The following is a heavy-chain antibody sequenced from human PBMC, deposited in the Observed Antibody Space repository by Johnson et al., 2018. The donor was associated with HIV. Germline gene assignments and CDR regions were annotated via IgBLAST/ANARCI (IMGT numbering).Heavy chain of an antibody. Sequence: QEQLVESGGGVVQPGGSLRLSCAASGFTFNTYGMDWVRQAPGKGLEWVAFIRYDGNSKYYIDSVKGRFTVSRDNSKNTLYLQMNSLRGEDTAMYYCAKDGGRWSYSFDVWGQGTMVSVSS. J-gene: IGHJ3*01. D-gene: IGHD3-16*01. CDR3: AKDGGRWSYSFDV. CDR1: GFTFNTYG. CDR2: IRYDGNSK. V-gene: IGHV3-30*02.